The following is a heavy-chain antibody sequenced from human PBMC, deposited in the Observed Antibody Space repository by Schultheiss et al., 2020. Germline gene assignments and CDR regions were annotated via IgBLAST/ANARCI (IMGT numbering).Heavy chain of an antibody. V-gene: IGHV3-33*08. D-gene: IGHD1-26*01. J-gene: IGHJ3*02. CDR1: GFTFSDYY. CDR2: IWYDGSNT. Sequence: GGSLRLSCAASGFTFSDYYMSWIRQAPGKGLEWVAVIWYDGSNTSYADSVKGRFTISRDNSKNTLYLQMNSLRAEDTAVYYCAREVGLGDAFDIWGQGTMVTVSS. CDR3: AREVGLGDAFDI.